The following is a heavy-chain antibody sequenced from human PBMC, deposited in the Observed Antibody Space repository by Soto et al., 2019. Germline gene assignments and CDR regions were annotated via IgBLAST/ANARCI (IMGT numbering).Heavy chain of an antibody. CDR2: IKEDGSER. J-gene: IGHJ5*02. D-gene: IGHD2-21*01. CDR1: GFAFSSYG. V-gene: IGHV3-7*01. Sequence: GGSLRLSCGASGFAFSSYGMHWVRQAPGKGLEWVANIKEDGSERNYVDSVKGRFTISRDNAENSLYLQMNSLRAEDTAVYYCASARHIGPWGQGTLVTVSS. CDR3: ASARHIGP.